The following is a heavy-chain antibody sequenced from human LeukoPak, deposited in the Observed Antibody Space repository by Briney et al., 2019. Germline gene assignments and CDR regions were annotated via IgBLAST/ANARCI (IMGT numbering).Heavy chain of an antibody. J-gene: IGHJ5*02. CDR3: ARVRTARYCSGGSCYSNWFDP. CDR1: GYSISSGYY. CDR2: IYHSGST. D-gene: IGHD2-15*01. Sequence: SETLSLTCTVSGYSISSGYYWGWIRQPPGKGLEWIGSIYHSGSTYYNPSLKSRVTISVDTSKNQFSLKLSSVTAADTAVYYCARVRTARYCSGGSCYSNWFDPWGQGTLVTVSS. V-gene: IGHV4-38-2*02.